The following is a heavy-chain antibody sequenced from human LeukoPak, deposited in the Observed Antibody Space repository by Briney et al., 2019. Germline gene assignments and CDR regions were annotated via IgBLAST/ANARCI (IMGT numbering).Heavy chain of an antibody. V-gene: IGHV4-39*01. Sequence: SETLSLTCTVSGASFRSDTYSWGWIRQPPGRGLEWIGSIYYSGSTYYNPSLKSRVTISIDTSKNQFSLKLSSVTAADTAVYYCTRAHNRPTNWFDPWGQGTLVTVSS. J-gene: IGHJ5*02. D-gene: IGHD2/OR15-2a*01. CDR1: GASFRSDTYS. CDR3: TRAHNRPTNWFDP. CDR2: IYYSGST.